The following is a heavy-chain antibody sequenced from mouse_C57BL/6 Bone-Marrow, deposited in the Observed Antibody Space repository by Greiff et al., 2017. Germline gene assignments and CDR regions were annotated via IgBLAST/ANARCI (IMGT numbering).Heavy chain of an antibody. V-gene: IGHV14-2*01. CDR3: ARNGAY. CDR1: GFNIKDYY. J-gene: IGHJ3*01. CDR2: IDPRNGET. Sequence: EVQLQESGAELVKPGASVKLSCTASGFNIKDYYMHWVKQRTEQGLEWIGGIDPRNGETKYPPKFQGKATITADTSSNTAYLQLSSLTSEDTAVYYCARNGAYWGQGTLVTVSA.